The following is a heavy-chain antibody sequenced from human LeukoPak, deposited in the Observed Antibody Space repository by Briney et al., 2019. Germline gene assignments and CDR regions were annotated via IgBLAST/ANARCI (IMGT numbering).Heavy chain of an antibody. Sequence: SETLSLTCAVYGGSFSGYYWSWIRQPPGKGLEWTGEINHSGSTNYNPSLKSRVTISVDTPKNQFSLKLSSVTAADTAVYYCARGHSGWFAEYFQHWGQGTLVTVSS. CDR1: GGSFSGYY. CDR2: INHSGST. CDR3: ARGHSGWFAEYFQH. J-gene: IGHJ1*01. V-gene: IGHV4-34*01. D-gene: IGHD6-19*01.